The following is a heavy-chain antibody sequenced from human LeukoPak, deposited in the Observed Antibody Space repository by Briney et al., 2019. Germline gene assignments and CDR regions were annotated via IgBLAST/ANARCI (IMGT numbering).Heavy chain of an antibody. J-gene: IGHJ6*02. CDR1: GFTFGSYA. V-gene: IGHV3-23*01. CDR2: ISGSGGST. D-gene: IGHD3-9*01. Sequence: PGGSLRLSCAASGFTFGSYAMSWVRQAPGKGLEWVSAISGSGGSTYYADSVKGRFTISRDNSKNTLYLQMNSLRAEDTAVYYCAKAETRRLRYFDWLSPRPYYYYGMDVWGQGTTVTVSS. CDR3: AKAETRRLRYFDWLSPRPYYYYGMDV.